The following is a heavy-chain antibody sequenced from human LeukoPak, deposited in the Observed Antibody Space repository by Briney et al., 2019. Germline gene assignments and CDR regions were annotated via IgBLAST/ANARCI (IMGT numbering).Heavy chain of an antibody. J-gene: IGHJ3*01. CDR2: IYHSGST. V-gene: IGHV4-30-2*01. Sequence: SETLSLTCAVSGGSISSGGYSWSWIRQPPGKGLEWIGYIYHSGSTYYNPSLKSRVTISVDRSKNQFSLKLSSVTAADTAVYYCAREALLKYSGYEMSWGQGTMVTVSS. CDR1: GGSISSGGYS. D-gene: IGHD5-12*01. CDR3: AREALLKYSGYEMS.